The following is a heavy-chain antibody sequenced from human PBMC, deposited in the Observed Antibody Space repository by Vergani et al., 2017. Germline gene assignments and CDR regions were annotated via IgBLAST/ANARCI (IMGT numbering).Heavy chain of an antibody. D-gene: IGHD6-13*01. Sequence: EVQLVESGGGLVQPGGSLRLSCAASGFTFSSFAMHWFHQAPGKGLEYVSAISSNGGSTYYANSVKGRFTISRDNSKNTLYLQMGSLRAEDMAVYYCARVKAAAGRAFDYWGQGTLVTVSS. CDR1: GFTFSSFA. CDR3: ARVKAAAGRAFDY. V-gene: IGHV3-64*01. CDR2: ISSNGGST. J-gene: IGHJ4*02.